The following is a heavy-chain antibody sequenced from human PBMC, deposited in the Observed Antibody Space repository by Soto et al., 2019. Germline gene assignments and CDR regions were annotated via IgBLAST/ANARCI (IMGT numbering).Heavy chain of an antibody. CDR2: IHYSGST. Sequence: SETLSLTCTVSGGSISSGDFYWSWIRQPPGKGLEWIGYIHYSGSTRYNPSLKSRITMLLDTSKNQFSLRLSSVTAADTAVYFCAGGFCGSGSCDWIDPWGKRALVTVSS. CDR3: AGGFCGSGSCDWIDP. D-gene: IGHD2-15*01. J-gene: IGHJ5*02. CDR1: GGSISSGDFY. V-gene: IGHV4-30-4*01.